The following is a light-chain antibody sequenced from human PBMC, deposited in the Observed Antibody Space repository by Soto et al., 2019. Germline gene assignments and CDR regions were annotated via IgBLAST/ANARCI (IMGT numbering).Light chain of an antibody. CDR2: DVS. CDR1: SSDVGGYNY. J-gene: IGLJ3*02. CDR3: SSYTTRATVV. V-gene: IGLV2-14*03. Sequence: QSVLTQPASFSGSPGQSITISCTGTSSDVGGYNYVSGYQHHPGKAPKLMIYDVSNRPSGVSNRFSGSKSGNTASLTISGVQAEDEASYYCSSYTTRATVVFGGGTKLTVL.